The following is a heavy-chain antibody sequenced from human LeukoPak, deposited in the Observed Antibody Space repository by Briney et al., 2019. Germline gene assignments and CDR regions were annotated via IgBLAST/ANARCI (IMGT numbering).Heavy chain of an antibody. J-gene: IGHJ4*02. V-gene: IGHV3-21*01. D-gene: IGHD2-15*01. CDR2: ISSSSSYI. CDR1: GFTFSSYA. Sequence: GGSLRLSCAASGFTFSSYAMSWVRQAPGKGLEWVSSISSSSSYIYYADSVKGRFTISRDNAKNSLYLQMNSLRAEDTAVYYCASSSMHAADYWGQGTLVTVSS. CDR3: ASSSMHAADY.